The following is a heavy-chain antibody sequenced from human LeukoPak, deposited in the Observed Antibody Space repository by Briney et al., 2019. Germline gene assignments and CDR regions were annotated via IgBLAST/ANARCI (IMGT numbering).Heavy chain of an antibody. Sequence: PGGSLRLSCAASGFTFTDYTLTWVRQAPGKGLEWVSSISSSSSYIRSADSLKGRFTISRDNAKNSLYLQMNSLRAEDTAVYYCARFGYCGGDCYSIYYVDYWGQGAQVTVSS. CDR2: ISSSSSYI. CDR1: GFTFTDYT. D-gene: IGHD2-21*01. CDR3: ARFGYCGGDCYSIYYVDY. J-gene: IGHJ4*02. V-gene: IGHV3-21*01.